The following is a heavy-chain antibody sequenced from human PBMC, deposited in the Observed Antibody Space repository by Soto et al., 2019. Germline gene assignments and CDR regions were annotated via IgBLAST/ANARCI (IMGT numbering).Heavy chain of an antibody. CDR2: ISSTSRYT. V-gene: IGHV3-11*05. J-gene: IGHJ4*02. Sequence: QVHLVESGGGLVKPGGSLRLSCAASGFTFGDYYMSWIRQAPGKGLEWVSYISSTSRYTNYADSVQGRFTISRDNAKNSLFLQMNSLRADDTAVYYCARERNGYNSIFDYWGQGTLVTVSS. CDR1: GFTFGDYY. CDR3: ARERNGYNSIFDY. D-gene: IGHD5-12*01.